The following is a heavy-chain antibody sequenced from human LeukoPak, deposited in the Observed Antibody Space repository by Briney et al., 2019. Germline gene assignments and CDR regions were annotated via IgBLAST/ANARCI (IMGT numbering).Heavy chain of an antibody. Sequence: ETLSLTCAVYGGSFSGYYWSWVRQAPGKGLEWVSSISFSGSRTDYADSVKGRFTISRDNSKNTLHLQMNSLRAEDTALYYCAKASSSWYWDCWGQGALVTVSS. CDR1: GGSFSGYY. CDR2: ISFSGSRT. J-gene: IGHJ4*02. V-gene: IGHV3-23*01. CDR3: AKASSSWYWDC. D-gene: IGHD6-13*01.